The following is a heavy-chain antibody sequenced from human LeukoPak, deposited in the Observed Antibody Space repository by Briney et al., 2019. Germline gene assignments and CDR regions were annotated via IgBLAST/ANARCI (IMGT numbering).Heavy chain of an antibody. D-gene: IGHD3-22*01. CDR3: AKDFYYDSSNYD. J-gene: IGHJ4*02. CDR1: GFTFSSYG. CDR2: IWFDGSNT. V-gene: IGHV3-33*03. Sequence: GGSLRVACTASGFTFSSYGMHWVRQAPGKGLQWVALIWFDGSNTYYADSVEGRFTISRDNSKNTLYLHMDSLRAEDTAVYYCAKDFYYDSSNYDWGQGTLVTVSS.